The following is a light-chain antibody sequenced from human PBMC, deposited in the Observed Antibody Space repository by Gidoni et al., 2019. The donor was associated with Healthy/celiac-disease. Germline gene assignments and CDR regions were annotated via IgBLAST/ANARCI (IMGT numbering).Light chain of an antibody. V-gene: IGKV4-1*01. Sequence: DIVMTQSPDSLAVSLGERATINCKSSQSVLYSSNNKNYLAWYQQKPGQPPKLLIYWASTRESGVPDRFSGSGYGTDFSLTISNLQAEDVAVYYCQQYYSTPLTFGPGTKVDIK. CDR1: QSVLYSSNNKNY. J-gene: IGKJ3*01. CDR3: QQYYSTPLT. CDR2: WAS.